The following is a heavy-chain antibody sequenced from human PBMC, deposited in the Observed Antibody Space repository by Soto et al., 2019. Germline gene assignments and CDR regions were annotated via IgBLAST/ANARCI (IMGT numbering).Heavy chain of an antibody. Sequence: SETLSLTCAVYGGSFSGYYWTWIRQPPGTGLEWIGEINHSGSTNYNPSLKSRVTISVDTSKNQFSLKLSSVTAADTAVYYCAKGRIQLWYPFDYWGQGTLVTVSS. CDR3: AKGRIQLWYPFDY. J-gene: IGHJ4*02. CDR1: GGSFSGYY. V-gene: IGHV4-34*01. CDR2: INHSGST. D-gene: IGHD5-18*01.